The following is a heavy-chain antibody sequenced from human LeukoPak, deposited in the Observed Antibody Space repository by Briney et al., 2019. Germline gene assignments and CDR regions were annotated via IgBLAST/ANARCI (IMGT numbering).Heavy chain of an antibody. CDR1: GFTFSTYT. CDR2: ISYDGSNE. CDR3: ARAENSGCGGLDP. J-gene: IGHJ5*02. V-gene: IGHV3-30*04. Sequence: GGSLRLSCAASGFTFSTYTMHWVRQAPGTGLEWVTLISYDGSNEYYADSVKGRFTISRDNAKNSLYLDMSSLRADDTAVYYCARAENSGCGGLDPWGQGTLVTVSS. D-gene: IGHD2-21*01.